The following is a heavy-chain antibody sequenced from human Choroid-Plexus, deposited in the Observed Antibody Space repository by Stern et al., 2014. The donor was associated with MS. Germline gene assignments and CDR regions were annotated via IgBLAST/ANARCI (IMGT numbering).Heavy chain of an antibody. V-gene: IGHV3-30*18. CDR1: GFTFGSCA. CDR3: AKDRQYLTYFFDH. J-gene: IGHJ5*02. D-gene: IGHD2/OR15-2a*01. Sequence: VQLVESGGGVVQPGRPLRLSCVASGFTFGSCAMHWVRQAPGTGLEWGGSVSHDGSYKYYAVSVKGRFTMSRDNSQNALYMQMSSLRPEDTAVCYCAKDRQYLTYFFDHWGQGSLVTVSS. CDR2: VSHDGSYK.